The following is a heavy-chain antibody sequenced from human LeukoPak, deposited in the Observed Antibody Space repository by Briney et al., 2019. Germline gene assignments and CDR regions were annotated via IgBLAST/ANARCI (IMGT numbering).Heavy chain of an antibody. J-gene: IGHJ4*02. D-gene: IGHD5-18*01. V-gene: IGHV3-74*01. CDR2: MNSDGSDT. CDR3: ARAQRGQLWSDY. Sequence: GGSLRLSCAASGFSFSSYWMHWVRQAPGKGLVWVSRMNSDGSDTRYADSVKGRFTISRDNAKNTLNLQMNSLRAEDTAVYYCARAQRGQLWSDYWGQGTLVTVSS. CDR1: GFSFSSYW.